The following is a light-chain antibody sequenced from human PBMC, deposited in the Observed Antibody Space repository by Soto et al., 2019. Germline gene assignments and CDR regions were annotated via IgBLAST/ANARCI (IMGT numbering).Light chain of an antibody. V-gene: IGKV1-8*01. J-gene: IGKJ1*01. CDR3: QQYYSYPGT. CDR1: QGISRY. CDR2: AAS. Sequence: AIRMTKSPSSFSASTGDRVTITCRASQGISRYLAWYQQKPGKAPKLLIYAASTLQSGVPSRFSGSGSGTDFTLTISCLQSEDFATYYCQQYYSYPGTFGQGTKVEI.